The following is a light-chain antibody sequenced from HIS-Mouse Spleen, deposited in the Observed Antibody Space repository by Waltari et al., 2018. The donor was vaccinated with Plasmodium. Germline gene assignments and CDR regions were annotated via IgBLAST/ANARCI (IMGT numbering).Light chain of an antibody. CDR1: ALPKQY. J-gene: IGLJ3*02. V-gene: IGLV3-25*03. CDR2: KDS. Sequence: SYELPQPPSVSVSPGQTARITCSGDALPKQYASWYQQMPGQAPVLVIYKDSERTSGIPERFSGSSSGTTVTLTISGVQAEDEADYYCQSADSSGTYWVFGGGTKLTVL. CDR3: QSADSSGTYWV.